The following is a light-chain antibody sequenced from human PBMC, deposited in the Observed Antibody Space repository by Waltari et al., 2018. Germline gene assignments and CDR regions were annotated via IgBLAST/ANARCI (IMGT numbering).Light chain of an antibody. Sequence: NFLLPHPHPVSESPGKTATFSSTRSRGSMASNNVQWYQHSPGRAPPTVLYEDNQRPSRVPDRFSGSVDSSANSASLTISGLKTEDEADYYCQSYASSDQSVFGGGTQLTVL. CDR3: QSYASSDQSV. CDR2: EDN. CDR1: RGSMASNN. V-gene: IGLV6-57*03. J-gene: IGLJ7*01.